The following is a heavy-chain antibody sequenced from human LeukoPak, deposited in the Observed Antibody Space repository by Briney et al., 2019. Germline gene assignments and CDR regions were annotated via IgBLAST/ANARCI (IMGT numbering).Heavy chain of an antibody. D-gene: IGHD2-2*01. V-gene: IGHV3-74*01. Sequence: PGGSLRLSCAASGFTFSSYWTHWVRQAPGKGLVWVSRINGDGSSTTYADSVKGRFTISRDNAKNTLYLQMNSLRAEDTAVYYCARVVYCSRTSCPLDCWGQGTLVTVSS. CDR2: INGDGSST. CDR3: ARVVYCSRTSCPLDC. J-gene: IGHJ4*02. CDR1: GFTFSSYW.